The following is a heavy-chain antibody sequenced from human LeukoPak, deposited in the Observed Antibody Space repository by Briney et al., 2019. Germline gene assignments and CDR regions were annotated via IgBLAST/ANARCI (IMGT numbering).Heavy chain of an antibody. Sequence: GGSLRLSCAASGFTFSSYSMNWVRQAPGKGLEWVSYITTSSSTIYYADSVKGRFTISRDNAKNSLYLQMNSLRAEDTAVYYCARDSAGFDHWGQGTLVTVSS. V-gene: IGHV3-48*04. D-gene: IGHD6-19*01. CDR1: GFTFSSYS. CDR2: ITTSSSTI. J-gene: IGHJ5*02. CDR3: ARDSAGFDH.